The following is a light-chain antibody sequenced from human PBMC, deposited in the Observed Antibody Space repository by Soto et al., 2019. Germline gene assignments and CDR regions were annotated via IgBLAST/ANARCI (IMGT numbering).Light chain of an antibody. J-gene: IGKJ1*01. V-gene: IGKV1-12*01. CDR1: QGISSW. Sequence: DIQMTQSPSSVSASVGDRVTITCRASQGISSWLAWYQQKPGKAPKLLIYAASSLQSGVPSRFIGGGSGTALSLTVSSLQPADFETYYCQQANSFPRTFGQGTKVDIQ. CDR2: AAS. CDR3: QQANSFPRT.